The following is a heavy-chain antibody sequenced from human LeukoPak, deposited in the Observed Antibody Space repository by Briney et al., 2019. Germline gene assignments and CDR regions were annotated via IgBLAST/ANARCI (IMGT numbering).Heavy chain of an antibody. CDR3: AKYYGSALDD. CDR1: GFIFSTYA. CDR2: ISAGGDGT. D-gene: IGHD3-3*01. V-gene: IGHV3-23*01. J-gene: IGHJ4*02. Sequence: GGSLRLSCAASGFIFSTYAMSWVRQAPGKGLEWVSGISAGGDGTYYIDSVKGRFTISRDNSKNTLYLQMSSLRAEDTAVYFCAKYYGSALDDWGQGTLVIVSS.